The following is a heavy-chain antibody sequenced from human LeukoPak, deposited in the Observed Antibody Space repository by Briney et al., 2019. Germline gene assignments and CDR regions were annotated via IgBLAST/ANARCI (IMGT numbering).Heavy chain of an antibody. CDR3: ARITGSSCQGDDY. D-gene: IGHD6-13*01. CDR1: GYTFTSYD. Sequence: SVKVSCRASGYTFTSYDINWVRQATGQGLEWMGWMNPNSGNTGYAQKFQGRVTMTRNTSISTAYMELSSLRSEDTAVYYCARITGSSCQGDDYWGQGTLVTVSS. J-gene: IGHJ4*02. V-gene: IGHV1-8*01. CDR2: MNPNSGNT.